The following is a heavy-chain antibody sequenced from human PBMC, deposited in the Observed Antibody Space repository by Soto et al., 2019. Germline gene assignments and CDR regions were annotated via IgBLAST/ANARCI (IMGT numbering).Heavy chain of an antibody. CDR3: AKNGLDNSPSAIDS. CDR1: GFTFRNNV. Sequence: RLSCAASGFTFRNNVLSWVRQAPAKGLDWASGITGSGRATYYADSVKGRFTISRDNSKNMVFLQMNSLRAEDTALYYCAKNGLDNSPSAIDSWGPGTLVTVSS. D-gene: IGHD2-8*01. V-gene: IGHV3-23*01. J-gene: IGHJ4*02. CDR2: ITGSGRAT.